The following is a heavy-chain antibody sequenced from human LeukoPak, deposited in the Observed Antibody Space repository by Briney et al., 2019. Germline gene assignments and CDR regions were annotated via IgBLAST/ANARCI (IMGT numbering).Heavy chain of an antibody. Sequence: PSETLSRICAVYGGSFSGYYWSWIRQPPGKGLEWIGEINHSGSTNYNPSLKSRVTISGDTSKNQFSLKLSSVTAADTAVYYCATDQAAPLWFGVGYYYGMDVWGQGTTVTVSS. J-gene: IGHJ6*02. CDR2: INHSGST. D-gene: IGHD3-10*01. CDR1: GGSFSGYY. CDR3: ATDQAAPLWFGVGYYYGMDV. V-gene: IGHV4-34*01.